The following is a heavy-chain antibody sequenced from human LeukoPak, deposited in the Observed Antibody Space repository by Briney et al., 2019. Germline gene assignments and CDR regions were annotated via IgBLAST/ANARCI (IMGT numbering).Heavy chain of an antibody. CDR1: GYTFTGYY. D-gene: IGHD2-2*01. CDR3: ARCYACSTSLYYFDY. J-gene: IGHJ4*02. V-gene: IGHV1-2*02. Sequence: ASVKVSCKASGYTFTGYYMHWVRQAPGQGLEWMGWINPNSGGTNYAQKFQGRVTMTRDTSISTAYIELSRLRSDDTAVYYCARCYACSTSLYYFDYWGQGTLVTVSS. CDR2: INPNSGGT.